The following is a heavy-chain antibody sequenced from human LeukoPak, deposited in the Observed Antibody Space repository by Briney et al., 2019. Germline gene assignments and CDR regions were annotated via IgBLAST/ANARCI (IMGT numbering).Heavy chain of an antibody. CDR2: IKQDGSEK. CDR1: GFTFSSYW. V-gene: IGHV3-7*01. CDR3: ARSRFHVLYYMDV. J-gene: IGHJ6*03. Sequence: GGSLRLSCAASGFTFSSYWMSWVRQAPGKGLEWVAHIKQDGSEKYYVDSVKGRFTISRDNAKNSLYLQMNSLRGDDTAVYYCARSRFHVLYYMDVWGKGTTVIVSS. D-gene: IGHD3-10*01.